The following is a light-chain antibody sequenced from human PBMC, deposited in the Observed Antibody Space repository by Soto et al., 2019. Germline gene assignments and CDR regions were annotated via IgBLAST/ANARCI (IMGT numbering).Light chain of an antibody. CDR3: QSYDSSTVV. CDR1: SGSIASNY. CDR2: EDN. J-gene: IGLJ2*01. Sequence: NFMLTQPHSVSESPGKTVTISCTRRSGSIASNYVQWYQQRPGSSPTTVIYEDNPRPSGVPDRFYGSIDSSSNSASLTISGLKPDDEADYCCQSYDSSTVVFGGGTKLTVL. V-gene: IGLV6-57*01.